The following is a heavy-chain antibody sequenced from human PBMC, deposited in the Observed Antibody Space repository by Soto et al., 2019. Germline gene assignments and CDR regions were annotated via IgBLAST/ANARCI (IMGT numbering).Heavy chain of an antibody. CDR1: GGTFSSYA. CDR2: IIPIFGTA. V-gene: IGHV1-69*13. J-gene: IGHJ3*02. D-gene: IGHD1-1*01. Sequence: SVKVSCKASGGTFSSYAISWVRQAPGQGLEWMGGIIPIFGTANYAQKFQGRVTITADESTSTAYMELSSLRSEDTAVYYCARGLNRIRDAYNSPSFDIWGQGTMVTV. CDR3: ARGLNRIRDAYNSPSFDI.